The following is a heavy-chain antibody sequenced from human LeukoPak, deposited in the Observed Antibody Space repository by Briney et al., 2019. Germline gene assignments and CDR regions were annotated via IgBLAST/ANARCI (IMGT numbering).Heavy chain of an antibody. J-gene: IGHJ5*02. CDR1: GGTFSNYA. D-gene: IGHD6-19*01. CDR3: ATERAVALQNWFDP. Sequence: ASVKVSCKASGGTFSNYAISWVRQAPGQGLEWMGGIMSIFGSPKYAQKFQGRVTITADESTNTAYIELSSLTSDDTAVYYCATERAVALQNWFDPWGQGTLVTVSS. V-gene: IGHV1-69*13. CDR2: IMSIFGSP.